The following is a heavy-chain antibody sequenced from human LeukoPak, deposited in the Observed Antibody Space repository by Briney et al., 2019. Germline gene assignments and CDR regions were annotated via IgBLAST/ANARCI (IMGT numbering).Heavy chain of an antibody. Sequence: PSETLSLTCTVSGGSISSSYYYWNWIRQPAGKGLEWIGRIYTSGSTNYNPSLKSRVTISVDTSKNQFSLELTSVTAADTAVYYCASRRPGDYGGNSRLGAFDIWGQGTMVTVSS. D-gene: IGHD4-23*01. V-gene: IGHV4-61*02. CDR1: GGSISSSYYY. J-gene: IGHJ3*02. CDR3: ASRRPGDYGGNSRLGAFDI. CDR2: IYTSGST.